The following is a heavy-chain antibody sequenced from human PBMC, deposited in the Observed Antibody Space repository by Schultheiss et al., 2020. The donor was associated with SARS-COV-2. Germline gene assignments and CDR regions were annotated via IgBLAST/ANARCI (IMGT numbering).Heavy chain of an antibody. CDR2: ISYDGSNK. CDR1: GFTFSSYA. V-gene: IGHV3-30-3*01. D-gene: IGHD5-12*01. CDR3: ARRPRSRVNWFDP. Sequence: GGSLRLSCAASGFTFSSYAMHWVRQAPGKGLEWVAVISYDGSNKYYADSVKGRFTISRDNSKNTLYLQMNSLRAEDTAVYYCARRPRSRVNWFDPWGQGTLVTVSS. J-gene: IGHJ5*02.